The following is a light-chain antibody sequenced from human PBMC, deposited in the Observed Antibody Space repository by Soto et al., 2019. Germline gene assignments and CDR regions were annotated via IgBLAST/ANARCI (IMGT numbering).Light chain of an antibody. Sequence: EIVLTQSPGSLSLSPGERATLSCRASQSVSSTFFAWYQQRPGQAPRLLMYGASSRATGIPERFSGSGSGTDFTLTISRLEPEDFAVYYCQQVDSSVTFGHGTKVEIK. CDR1: QSVSSTF. J-gene: IGKJ1*01. CDR2: GAS. V-gene: IGKV3-20*01. CDR3: QQVDSSVT.